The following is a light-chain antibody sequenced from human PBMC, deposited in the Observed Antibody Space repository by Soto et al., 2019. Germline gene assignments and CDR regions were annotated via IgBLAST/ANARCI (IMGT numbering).Light chain of an antibody. CDR2: DVS. CDR1: SRDVGGYNY. V-gene: IGLV2-14*01. J-gene: IGLJ3*02. Sequence: QSALTQPASVSGSPRQSITISCTGTSRDVGGYNYVSWYQQHPGKAPKLMIYDVSNRPSGVSNRFSCSKSGNTASLTISGLQAEDEADYYCSSYTSSSTLGVFGGGTKVTVL. CDR3: SSYTSSSTLGV.